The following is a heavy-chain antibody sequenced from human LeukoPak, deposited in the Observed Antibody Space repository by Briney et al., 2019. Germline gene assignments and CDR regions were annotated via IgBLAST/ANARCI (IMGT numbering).Heavy chain of an antibody. J-gene: IGHJ5*02. Sequence: PSETLSLTCAVSGASISSGGYSWSWIRQPPGKGLEWIGYIYHSGSTYYNPSLKSRVTISVDRSKNQFSLKLSSVTAADTAVYYCAREVGDYGSWWFDPWGQGTLVTVSS. CDR2: IYHSGST. V-gene: IGHV4-30-2*01. CDR1: GASISSGGYS. CDR3: AREVGDYGSWWFDP. D-gene: IGHD4-17*01.